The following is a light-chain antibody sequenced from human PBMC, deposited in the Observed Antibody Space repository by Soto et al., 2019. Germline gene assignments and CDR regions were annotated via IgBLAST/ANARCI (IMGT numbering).Light chain of an antibody. Sequence: EIVLTQSPGTLSLSPGERATLSCRASQSVSSSSLAWYQQKPGQAPRLLSYGASNRAAGISDRFSGSGSGTDFTLTISRLEPEEFAVYYCQQYGTSALCTFGPGTTVDLK. CDR1: QSVSSSS. V-gene: IGKV3-20*01. CDR2: GAS. J-gene: IGKJ3*01. CDR3: QQYGTSALCT.